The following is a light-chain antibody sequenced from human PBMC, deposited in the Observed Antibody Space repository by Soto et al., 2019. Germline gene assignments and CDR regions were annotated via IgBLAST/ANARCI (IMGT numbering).Light chain of an antibody. CDR2: RAS. J-gene: IGKJ1*01. V-gene: IGKV1-39*01. CDR1: QSISTY. CDR3: QQSYSSPPWT. Sequence: DIQMTQSPSSLSASVGDRVTISCRASQSISTYLNWYQQKPGTAPRLLIYRASSVKSGVPPRFSGGGSGRDFTLTISSLRPDDIATYFCQQSYSSPPWTFRQGTKVDIK.